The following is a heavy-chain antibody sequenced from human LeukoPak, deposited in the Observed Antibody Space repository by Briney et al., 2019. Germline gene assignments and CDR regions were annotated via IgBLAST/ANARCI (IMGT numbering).Heavy chain of an antibody. CDR3: ANTEYQRLGTDY. Sequence: GGSLRLSCAASGFTFSDYYMSWLRQAPGKGLEWVSYIGSDSSTIYYADSVKGRFAISRDNAKNSLYLQMNSLRTEDTAVYYCANTEYQRLGTDYWGQGTLVTVSS. D-gene: IGHD2-2*01. CDR2: IGSDSSTI. CDR1: GFTFSDYY. V-gene: IGHV3-11*04. J-gene: IGHJ4*02.